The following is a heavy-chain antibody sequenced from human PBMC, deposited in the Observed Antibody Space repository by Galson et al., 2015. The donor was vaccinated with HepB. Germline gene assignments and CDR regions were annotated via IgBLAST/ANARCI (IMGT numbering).Heavy chain of an antibody. CDR3: ARTVRGVIVPDAFDI. D-gene: IGHD3-10*01. J-gene: IGHJ3*02. CDR2: INPSGGST. V-gene: IGHV1-46*01. CDR1: GYTFTSYY. Sequence: SVKVSCKASGYTFTSYYMHWVRQAPGQGLEWMGIINPSGGSTSYAQKFQGRVTMTRDTSTSTVYMELSSLRSEDTAVYYCARTVRGVIVPDAFDIWGQGTMVTVSS.